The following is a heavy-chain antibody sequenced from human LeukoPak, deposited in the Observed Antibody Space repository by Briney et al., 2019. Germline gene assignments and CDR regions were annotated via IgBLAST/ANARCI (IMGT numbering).Heavy chain of an antibody. J-gene: IGHJ6*02. CDR3: ARDMPGRDCSGGSCYGYGLDV. D-gene: IGHD2-15*01. V-gene: IGHV3-21*01. CDR2: ITSSSSFI. CDR1: GFTFRSYS. Sequence: GGSLRLSCAASGFTFRSYSMNWVRQAPGKGLEWVCSITSSSSFIYHAESVKSRFTISRDNAKNSLYLQMNSLRAEDTAVYYCARDMPGRDCSGGSCYGYGLDVWGQGTTVNVSS.